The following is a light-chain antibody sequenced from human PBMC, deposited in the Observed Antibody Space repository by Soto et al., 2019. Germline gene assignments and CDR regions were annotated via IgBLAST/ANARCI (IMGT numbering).Light chain of an antibody. V-gene: IGLV2-8*01. CDR2: EIN. Sequence: QSVLTQPPSASGSPGQSVTISCTGTSSGVGAYDYVSWYQQHPGKAPKLMIYEINKRPSGVPDRFSGSKSGNTASLTVSGLQAEDEADYYCSSFAGSNNFPYVFGTGTKLTVL. CDR3: SSFAGSNNFPYV. CDR1: SSGVGAYDY. J-gene: IGLJ1*01.